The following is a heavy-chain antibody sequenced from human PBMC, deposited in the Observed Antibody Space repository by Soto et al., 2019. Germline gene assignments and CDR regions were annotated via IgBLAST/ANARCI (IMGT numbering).Heavy chain of an antibody. CDR3: ASYLIPRYYFDY. Sequence: SETLSLTCAVYGGSFSGYYWSWIRQPPGKGLEWIGEINHSGSTNYNPSLKSRVTISVDTSKNQFSLKLSSVTAADTAVYYCASYLIPRYYFDYWGQGTLVTVSS. D-gene: IGHD2-21*01. CDR1: GGSFSGYY. V-gene: IGHV4-34*01. CDR2: INHSGST. J-gene: IGHJ4*02.